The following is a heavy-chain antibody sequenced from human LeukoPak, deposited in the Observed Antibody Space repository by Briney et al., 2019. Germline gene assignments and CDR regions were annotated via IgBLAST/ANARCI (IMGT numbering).Heavy chain of an antibody. CDR3: ARDRRGSWYVNWFDP. CDR1: GFTFSSYE. CDR2: ISSSGSTI. Sequence: GGSLRLSCAASGFTFSSYEMNWVRQGPGKGLEWVSYISSSGSTIYYADSAKGRFTISRDTAKNSLYLQMNSRRAEDTASYYCARDRRGSWYVNWFDPWGQGTLVTVSS. D-gene: IGHD6-13*01. J-gene: IGHJ5*02. V-gene: IGHV3-48*03.